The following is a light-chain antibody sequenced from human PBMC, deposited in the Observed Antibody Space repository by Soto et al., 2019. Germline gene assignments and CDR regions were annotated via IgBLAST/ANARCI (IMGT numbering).Light chain of an antibody. CDR1: QTVRNNF. V-gene: IGKV3-20*01. CDR2: VAS. Sequence: ETVSTPSPGILSLSPGERATLSCRALQTVRNNFLAWYQQKPGQATRLLISVASSRATGIPDRFSGSGSGTDFSLTISRMETEDLAVYYCKKYSSSSRTVGQGTKGDNK. CDR3: KKYSSSSRT. J-gene: IGKJ1*01.